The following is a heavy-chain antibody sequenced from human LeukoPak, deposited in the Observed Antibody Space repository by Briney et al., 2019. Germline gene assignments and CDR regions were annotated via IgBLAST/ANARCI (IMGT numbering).Heavy chain of an antibody. Sequence: GGSLRLSCAASGFTFSSYSMNWVRQAPGKGLEWVSYISSSSSTIYYADSVKGRFTISRDNAKNSLYLQMNSLRAEDTAVYYCARDMVPAAIEGCVWFDPWGQGTLVTVSS. D-gene: IGHD2-2*01. CDR2: ISSSSSTI. V-gene: IGHV3-48*01. CDR3: ARDMVPAAIEGCVWFDP. J-gene: IGHJ5*02. CDR1: GFTFSSYS.